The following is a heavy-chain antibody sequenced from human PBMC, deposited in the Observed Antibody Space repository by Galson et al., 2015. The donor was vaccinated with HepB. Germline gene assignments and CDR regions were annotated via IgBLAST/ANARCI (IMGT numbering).Heavy chain of an antibody. CDR3: LSYDVPGGDAFDI. J-gene: IGHJ3*02. Sequence: LSLTCTVSGGSISSSSYYWGWIRQPPGKGLEWIGSIYYSGSTNYNPSLKSRVTISVDTSKNQFSLKLSSVTAADTAVYYCLSYDVPGGDAFDIWGQGTMVTVSS. D-gene: IGHD5-18*01. CDR1: GGSISSSSYY. CDR2: IYYSGST. V-gene: IGHV4-39*07.